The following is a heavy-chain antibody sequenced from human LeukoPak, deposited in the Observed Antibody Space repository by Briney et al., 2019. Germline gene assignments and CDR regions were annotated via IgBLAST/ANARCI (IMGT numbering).Heavy chain of an antibody. Sequence: KTSQTLSLTCTVSGGSISSGGYYWRWIRQHPGKGLEWIGYIYYSGSTYYNPSLKSRVTISVHTSKNQFSLKLSSVTAADTAVYYYARADYAEGFDYWGQGTLVTVSS. J-gene: IGHJ4*02. V-gene: IGHV4-31*03. CDR1: GGSISSGGYY. CDR2: IYYSGST. D-gene: IGHD4-17*01. CDR3: ARADYAEGFDY.